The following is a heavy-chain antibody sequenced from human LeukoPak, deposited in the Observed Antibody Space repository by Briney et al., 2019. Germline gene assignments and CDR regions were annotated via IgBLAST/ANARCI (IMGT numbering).Heavy chain of an antibody. CDR3: ARDPHYYDSSGYIPFDY. D-gene: IGHD3-22*01. CDR2: INHSGSA. V-gene: IGHV4-34*01. J-gene: IGHJ4*02. CDR1: GGSFSGYY. Sequence: SETLSLTCAVSGGSFSGYYWTWIRQPPGKGLEWIGEINHSGSANYNPSLKSRVTISLDTSKNQFSLKLSSVTAADTAVYYCARDPHYYDSSGYIPFDYWGQGTLVTVSS.